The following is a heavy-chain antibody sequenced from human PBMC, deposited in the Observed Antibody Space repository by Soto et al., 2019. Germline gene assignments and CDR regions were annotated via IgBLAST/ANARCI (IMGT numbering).Heavy chain of an antibody. D-gene: IGHD1-26*01. V-gene: IGHV1-46*01. CDR2: INPSGGST. CDR1: GYTFTSYY. CDR3: ARGKDSTTLLGDTFDY. J-gene: IGHJ4*02. Sequence: ASVKVSCKASGYTFTSYYMHWVRQAPGQGLEWMGIINPSGGSTSYAQKFQGRVTMTRDTSTSTVYMELSSLRSEDTAVYYCARGKDSTTLLGDTFDYWGQGTLVTVSS.